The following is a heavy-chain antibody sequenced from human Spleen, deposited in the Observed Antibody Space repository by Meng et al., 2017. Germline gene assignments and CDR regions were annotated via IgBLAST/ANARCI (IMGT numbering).Heavy chain of an antibody. J-gene: IGHJ4*02. CDR2: IHHSGIT. CDR1: GGSVTSGGHY. CDR3: ARDRGVTWELRYYFDY. Sequence: SETLSLTCIVSGGSVTSGGHYWTWIRQTPGKGLEWIGYIHHSGITSFNPSLKSRVTMSVDTSNNRISLMLSSVTAADTAVYYCARDRGVTWELRYYFDYWGQGTLVTVSS. D-gene: IGHD1-26*01. V-gene: IGHV4-61*08.